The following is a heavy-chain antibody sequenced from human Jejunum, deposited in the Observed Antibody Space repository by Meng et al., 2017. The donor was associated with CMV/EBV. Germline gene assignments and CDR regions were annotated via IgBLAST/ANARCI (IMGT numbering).Heavy chain of an antibody. Sequence: AAPGFTFDDYAMHWVRQAPGKGLEWVSGISWNSGSIGYADSVRGRFTISRDNAKNSLYMQMNSLRAEDTALYYCAKESQQLVLDYWGQGTLVTAPQ. CDR1: GFTFDDYA. J-gene: IGHJ4*02. CDR2: ISWNSGSI. V-gene: IGHV3-9*01. CDR3: AKESQQLVLDY. D-gene: IGHD6-6*01.